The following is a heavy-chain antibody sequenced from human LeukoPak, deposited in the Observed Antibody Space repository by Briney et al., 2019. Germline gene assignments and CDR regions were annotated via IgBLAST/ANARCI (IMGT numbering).Heavy chain of an antibody. J-gene: IGHJ5*02. CDR2: ISGDGSST. V-gene: IGHV3-74*01. CDR1: GFTFSNYW. Sequence: GGSLRLSCAASGFTFSNYWMHWVRQAPGKGLVWVSRISGDGSSTSYADSVKGRFTISRDNAKNTLYLQMYSLRAEDTAVYYCARPSVGFDPWGQGTLVTVSS. CDR3: ARPSVGFDP.